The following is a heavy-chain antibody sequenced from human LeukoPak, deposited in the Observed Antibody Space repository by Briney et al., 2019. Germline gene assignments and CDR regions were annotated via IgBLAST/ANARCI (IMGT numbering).Heavy chain of an antibody. CDR1: GGSFSGYY. Sequence: TSETLSLTCAVYGGSFSGYYWSWIRQPPGKGLEWIGSIYYSGSTYYNPSLKSRVTISVDTSKNQFSLKLSSVTAADTAVYYCARTAVVVIYFDYWGQGTLVTVSS. J-gene: IGHJ4*02. CDR2: IYYSGST. D-gene: IGHD3-22*01. CDR3: ARTAVVVIYFDY. V-gene: IGHV4-34*01.